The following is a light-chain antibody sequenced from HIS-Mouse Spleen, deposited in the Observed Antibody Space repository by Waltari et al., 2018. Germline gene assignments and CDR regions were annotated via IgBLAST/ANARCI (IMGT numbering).Light chain of an antibody. J-gene: IGLJ1*01. V-gene: IGLV2-11*01. CDR2: DVS. CDR1: SSDVGGYNY. Sequence: QSALTQPRSVSGSPGQSVTISCTGTSSDVGGYNYVSWYQQHPGKAPERMISDVSKRPAGXXDRFAGSKSGNXASLTISGLQAEDEADYYCCSYAGSYTLYVFGTGTKVTV. CDR3: CSYAGSYTLYV.